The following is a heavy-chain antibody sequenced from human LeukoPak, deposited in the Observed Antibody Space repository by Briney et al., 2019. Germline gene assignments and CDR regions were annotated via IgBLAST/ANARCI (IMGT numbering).Heavy chain of an antibody. CDR1: GYTFTSYG. Sequence: PWASVKVSCKASGYTFTSYGISWVRQAPGQGLEWMGWINAYNGNTNYAQKLQGRVTMTTDTSTSTAYMELRSLRSDDTAVYYCARDSHAAYDYVWGSYRPKVYFDYWGQGTLVTVSS. D-gene: IGHD3-16*02. CDR2: INAYNGNT. J-gene: IGHJ4*02. V-gene: IGHV1-18*01. CDR3: ARDSHAAYDYVWGSYRPKVYFDY.